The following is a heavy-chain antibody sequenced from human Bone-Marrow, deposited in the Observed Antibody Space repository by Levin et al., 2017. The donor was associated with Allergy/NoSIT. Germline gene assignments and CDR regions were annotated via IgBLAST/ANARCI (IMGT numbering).Heavy chain of an antibody. J-gene: IGHJ6*02. V-gene: IGHV3-33*01. CDR2: IWYDGSNK. D-gene: IGHD2-2*02. CDR3: ARGRQDIVLVPAALPWYYYYYGMDV. CDR1: GFTFSSYG. Sequence: GESLKISCAASGFTFSSYGMHWVRQAPGKGLEWVAVIWYDGSNKYYADSVKGRFTISRDNSKNTLYLQMNSLRAEDTAVYYCARGRQDIVLVPAALPWYYYYYGMDVWGQGTTVTVSS.